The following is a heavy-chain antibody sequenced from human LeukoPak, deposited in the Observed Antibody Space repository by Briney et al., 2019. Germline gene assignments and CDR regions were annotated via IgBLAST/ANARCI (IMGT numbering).Heavy chain of an antibody. CDR1: GYTFTSYD. D-gene: IGHD3-22*01. CDR2: MNPNSGNT. CDR3: ASNQYLNYYYDSSGYYYIGAFDI. V-gene: IGHV1-8*01. J-gene: IGHJ3*02. Sequence: ASVTVSYKSSGYTFTSYDINWVRQATGQGREGMGWMNPNSGNTGYAQKFQGRVTMTRNTSISTAYMELSRLRSDDTAVYYCASNQYLNYYYDSSGYYYIGAFDIWGQGTMVTVSS.